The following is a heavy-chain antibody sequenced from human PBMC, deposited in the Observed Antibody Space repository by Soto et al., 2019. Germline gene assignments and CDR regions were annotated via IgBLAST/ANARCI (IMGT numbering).Heavy chain of an antibody. D-gene: IGHD3-22*01. CDR2: VHYRRST. Sequence: SETLSLTCTVSGGSISSHYWSWIRQPPGKGLEWIGYVHYRRSTNYNPSLKSRVTISVDTSKNQFSLKLSSVTAADTAVYYCARDRVYYESSGYHYKALYGFDPWGQETLVTVSS. CDR1: GGSISSHY. CDR3: ARDRVYYESSGYHYKALYGFDP. V-gene: IGHV4-59*11. J-gene: IGHJ5*02.